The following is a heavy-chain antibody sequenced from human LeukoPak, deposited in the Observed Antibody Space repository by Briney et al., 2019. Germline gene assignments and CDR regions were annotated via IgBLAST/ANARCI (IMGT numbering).Heavy chain of an antibody. CDR1: GDSITIYY. D-gene: IGHD5-18*01. J-gene: IGHJ4*02. V-gene: IGHV4-59*08. Sequence: PSETLSLTCTVSGDSITIYYWSWIRQPPGKGLEWIGYIYYTGSTNYNPSLKSRVTMSVDTSKNQFSLKLSSVTAADTAVYYCARHQEDSYVYRVWDYGGQGPLVTVSS. CDR2: IYYTGST. CDR3: ARHQEDSYVYRVWDY.